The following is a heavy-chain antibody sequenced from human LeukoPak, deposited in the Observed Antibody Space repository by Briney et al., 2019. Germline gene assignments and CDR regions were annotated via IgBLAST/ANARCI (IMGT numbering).Heavy chain of an antibody. CDR2: INPSGGST. CDR1: GYTFTSQY. D-gene: IGHD3-10*01. Sequence: ASVKVSCKASGYTFTSQYVHWVRQAPGRGLEWMGIINPSGGSTRYAQKFQGRVTMTRDTSTSTVYMELKRLRSEDTAVYYCASWFGENDALDIGGQGTMVTVS. CDR3: ASWFGENDALDI. J-gene: IGHJ3*02. V-gene: IGHV1-46*01.